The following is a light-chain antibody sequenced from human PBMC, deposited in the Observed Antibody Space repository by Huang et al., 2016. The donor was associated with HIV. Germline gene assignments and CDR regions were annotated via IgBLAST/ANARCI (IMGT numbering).Light chain of an antibody. V-gene: IGKV1-9*01. Sequence: IQLTQSPSSLSASVGDRVTLTCRASQGISRYLAWYQQKPGKAPKLLIYAASTLQSGVTSRFSGSGSGTDFTLTISSLQPEDFATYYCQQLNSLYTFGQGTKLEIK. CDR1: QGISRY. CDR2: AAS. J-gene: IGKJ2*01. CDR3: QQLNSLYT.